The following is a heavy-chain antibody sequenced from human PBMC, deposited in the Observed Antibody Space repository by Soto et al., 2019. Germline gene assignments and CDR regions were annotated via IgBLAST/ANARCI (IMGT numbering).Heavy chain of an antibody. CDR3: AKGSTYYYDSSGYLD. D-gene: IGHD3-22*01. CDR1: GFTFSDYA. V-gene: IGHV3-30*18. CDR2: VSHDGRNT. Sequence: PGGSLRLACAASGFTFSDYAMHWVRQAPGKGLEWVAVVSHDGRNTHYADSVKGRFTISRDSSKNTVSLEMTSLRAEDTAVYYCAKGSTYYYDSSGYLDWGQGTLVTGSS. J-gene: IGHJ4*02.